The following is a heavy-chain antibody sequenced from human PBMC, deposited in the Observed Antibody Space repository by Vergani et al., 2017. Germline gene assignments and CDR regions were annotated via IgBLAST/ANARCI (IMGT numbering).Heavy chain of an antibody. D-gene: IGHD3-9*01. CDR2: IYRTGST. CDR1: GGSMSDFY. J-gene: IGHJ4*02. CDR3: ARNSILGNTFDGGKFDD. Sequence: QVHLQESGPGVVKPSDTLSLTCTVSGGSMSDFYWTWIRQPAGRGLEWIGRIYRTGSTYYRPSLKSRVTLSLDTSKNQFSLKLTSVTTADTAVYFCARNSILGNTFDGGKFDDWGRGTLVTVSS. V-gene: IGHV4-4*07.